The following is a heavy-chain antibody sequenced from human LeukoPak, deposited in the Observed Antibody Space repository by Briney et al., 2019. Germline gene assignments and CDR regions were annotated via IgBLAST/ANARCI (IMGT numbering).Heavy chain of an antibody. J-gene: IGHJ4*02. V-gene: IGHV4-4*07. CDR2: IYTSGST. D-gene: IGHD2-2*01. Sequence: SETLSLTCTVSGGSISSYYWSWIRQAAGKGLEWIGRIYTSGSTNYNPSLKCRVTMSVDTSKNQFSLKLSSVTAADTAVYFCARDPCNSTSCHRRYGLDQWGQGTLVTVSS. CDR1: GGSISSYY. CDR3: ARDPCNSTSCHRRYGLDQ.